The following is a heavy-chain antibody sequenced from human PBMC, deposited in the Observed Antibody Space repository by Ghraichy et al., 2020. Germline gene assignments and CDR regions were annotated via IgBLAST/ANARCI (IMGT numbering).Heavy chain of an antibody. Sequence: GGSLRLSCAASGFTFSSYSMNWVRQAPGKGLEWVSYISSSSSTIYYADSVKGRFTISRDNAKNSLYLQMNSLRDEDTAVYYCARIGVRGAFDAFDIWGQGTMVTVSS. V-gene: IGHV3-48*02. CDR1: GFTFSSYS. CDR3: ARIGVRGAFDAFDI. J-gene: IGHJ3*02. CDR2: ISSSSSTI. D-gene: IGHD3-10*01.